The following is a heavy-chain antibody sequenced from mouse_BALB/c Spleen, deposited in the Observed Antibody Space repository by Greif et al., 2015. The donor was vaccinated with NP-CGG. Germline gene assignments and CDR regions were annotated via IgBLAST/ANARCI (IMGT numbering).Heavy chain of an antibody. V-gene: IGHV5-12-1*01. CDR3: ARYDGYYYYAMDY. CDR2: ISSGGGST. J-gene: IGHJ4*01. D-gene: IGHD2-3*01. CDR1: RFAFSSYD. Sequence: EVKLVESGGGLVKPGGSLKLSCAASRFAFSSYDMSWVRQTPEKRLEWVAYISSGGGSTYYPDTVKGRFTISRENAKNTLYLQMSSLKSEDTAMYYCARYDGYYYYAMDYWGQGTSVTVSS.